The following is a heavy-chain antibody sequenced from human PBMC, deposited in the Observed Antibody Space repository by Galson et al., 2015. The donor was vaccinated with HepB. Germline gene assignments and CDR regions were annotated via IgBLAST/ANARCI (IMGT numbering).Heavy chain of an antibody. CDR2: IYPGDSET. CDR3: ARHFYVGYDVRGFDY. Sequence: QSGAEVKKPGESLKISCKGSGYSFTNYWVGWVRQMPGKGLEWMGIIYPGDSETRYSPSFQGQVTISADRSISAAYLQWSSLKASDTAIYYCARHFYVGYDVRGFDYWGQGTLVTVSS. D-gene: IGHD5-12*01. V-gene: IGHV5-51*01. J-gene: IGHJ4*02. CDR1: GYSFTNYW.